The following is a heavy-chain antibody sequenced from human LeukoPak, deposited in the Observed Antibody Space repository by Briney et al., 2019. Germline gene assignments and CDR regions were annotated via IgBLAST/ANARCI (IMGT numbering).Heavy chain of an antibody. V-gene: IGHV4-39*01. CDR2: VFYSGST. D-gene: IGHD6-19*01. J-gene: IGHJ4*02. Sequence: SETLSLSCTVSGGSISSSSYSWGWIRQPPGKGLEWIGNVFYSGSTYYNPSLKSRVTISVDTSKNQFSLRLSSVTAADTAVYYCARHGGTDGSGWYYYWGQGTLVTVSS. CDR1: GGSISSSSYS. CDR3: ARHGGTDGSGWYYY.